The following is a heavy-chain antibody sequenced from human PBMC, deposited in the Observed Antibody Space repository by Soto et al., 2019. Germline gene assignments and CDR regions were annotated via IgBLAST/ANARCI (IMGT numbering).Heavy chain of an antibody. V-gene: IGHV3-15*07. CDR3: ATMAVTPPPP. D-gene: IGHD4-4*01. CDR2: IKSGSYAGTA. J-gene: IGHJ5*02. CDR1: GFVFNGAW. Sequence: EVQLVESGGGLVKPGGSLRLSCVASGFVFNGAWMNWVRQAPGTGLEWVGRIKSGSYAGTADYAAPVKGRFTISRDDSKNMLYLQKNNLKIEDTGVYYCATMAVTPPPPGGQGTLVTVSS.